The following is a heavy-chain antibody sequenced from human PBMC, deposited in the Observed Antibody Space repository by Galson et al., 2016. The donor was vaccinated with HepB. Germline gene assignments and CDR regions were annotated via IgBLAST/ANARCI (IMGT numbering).Heavy chain of an antibody. CDR3: ARDRSGPEAQWLGHWFDP. D-gene: IGHD6-19*01. V-gene: IGHV3-33*01. CDR2: IWYDGSNK. CDR1: GFTFSSYG. Sequence: SLRLSCAASGFTFSSYGMHWVRQAPGKGLEWVAVIWYDGSNKYYADSVKGRFTISRDNSKNTLYMQMNSLRAEDTDVNYCARDRSGPEAQWLGHWFDPWGQGTLVTVS. J-gene: IGHJ5*02.